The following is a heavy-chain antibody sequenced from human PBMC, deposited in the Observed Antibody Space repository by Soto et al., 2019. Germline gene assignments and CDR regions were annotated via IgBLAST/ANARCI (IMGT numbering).Heavy chain of an antibody. Sequence: PGGSLRLSCAASGFTFTDYWMSWVRQAPGKGLEWVANIKRDGSEKYYVDSVRGRFTISRDNAKNSVDLQMNSLRAEDTAVYYCVRGDRVDDLDVWGKGTTVTVSS. D-gene: IGHD1-1*01. CDR2: IKRDGSEK. CDR1: GFTFTDYW. J-gene: IGHJ6*04. CDR3: VRGDRVDDLDV. V-gene: IGHV3-7*01.